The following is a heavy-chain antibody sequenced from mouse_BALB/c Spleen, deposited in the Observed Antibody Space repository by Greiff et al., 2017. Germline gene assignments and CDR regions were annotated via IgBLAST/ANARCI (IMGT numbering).Heavy chain of an antibody. CDR3: ARSYDYDDYAMDY. D-gene: IGHD2-4*01. J-gene: IGHJ4*01. V-gene: IGHV5-17*02. Sequence: EVQRVESGGGLVQPGGSRKLSCAASGFTFSSFGMHWVRQAPEKGLEWVAYISSGSSTIYYADTVKGRFTISRDNPKNTLFLQMTSLRSEDTAMYYCARSYDYDDYAMDYWGQGTSVTVSS. CDR2: ISSGSSTI. CDR1: GFTFSSFG.